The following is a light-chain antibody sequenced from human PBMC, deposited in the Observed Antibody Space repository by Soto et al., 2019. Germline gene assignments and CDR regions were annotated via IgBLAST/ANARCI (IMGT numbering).Light chain of an antibody. Sequence: EIVLTQSPATLSLSPGERATLSCRASQSVSSNLAWYQQKPGQAPSLLIYGASTRATGIPDRFSGSGSGTDCTLTISRLEPEDFAVYYCQQYTSSLITFGQGTRLEI. V-gene: IGKV3-20*01. CDR3: QQYTSSLIT. CDR2: GAS. CDR1: QSVSSN. J-gene: IGKJ5*01.